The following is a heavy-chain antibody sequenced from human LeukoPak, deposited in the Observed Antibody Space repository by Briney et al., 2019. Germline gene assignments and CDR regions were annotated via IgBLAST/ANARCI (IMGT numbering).Heavy chain of an antibody. J-gene: IGHJ4*02. CDR3: ARPPGRDGYNRYDY. CDR1: GYTFTGYY. D-gene: IGHD5-24*01. CDR2: INPNSGGT. Sequence: ASVKVSCKASGYTFTGYYIHWVRQAPGQGLEWMGWINPNSGGTSYAQKFQGRVTMTSDTSISTAYMELNRLRSDDTAVYYCARPPGRDGYNRYDYWGQGTLVTVSS. V-gene: IGHV1-2*02.